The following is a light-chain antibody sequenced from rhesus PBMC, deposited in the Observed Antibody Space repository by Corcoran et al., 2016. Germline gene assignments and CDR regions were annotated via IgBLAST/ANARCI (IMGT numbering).Light chain of an antibody. Sequence: DIQMTQSPSSLSASVGDTVTITCRASQGISSWLAWYQQKPGKAPKLLIYKASNWQSGVPSRFSGSGSVTDLTLTISSLQSEDFATYYCQQYSRRPFTFGPGTKRDIK. J-gene: IGKJ3*01. CDR3: QQYSRRPFT. CDR2: KAS. V-gene: IGKV1-22*01. CDR1: QGISSW.